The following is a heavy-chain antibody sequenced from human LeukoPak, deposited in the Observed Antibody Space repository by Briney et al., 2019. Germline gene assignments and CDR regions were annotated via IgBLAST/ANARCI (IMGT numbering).Heavy chain of an antibody. CDR1: GFTFSSYG. Sequence: GRSLRLSCAASGFTFSSYGMPWVRQAPGKGLEWVAVISYDGSNKYYADSVKGRFTISRDNSKNTLYLQMNSLRAEDTAVYYCAKDGSSSWLFDYWGQGTLVTVSS. CDR3: AKDGSSSWLFDY. V-gene: IGHV3-30*18. J-gene: IGHJ4*02. D-gene: IGHD6-13*01. CDR2: ISYDGSNK.